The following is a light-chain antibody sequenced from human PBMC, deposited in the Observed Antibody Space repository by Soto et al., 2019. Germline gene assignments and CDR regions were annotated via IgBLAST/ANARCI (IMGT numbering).Light chain of an antibody. CDR2: KDN. CDR3: ATWDDSLSGPL. CDR1: NSNIGGNY. V-gene: IGLV1-47*01. Sequence: QPVLTQPPSASGTPGQRVTISCSGSNSNIGGNYVYWYQQLPGTAPKLLIYKDNQRPSGVPDRFSGSKSDTSASLAISGLRSEDEGDYYCATWDDSLSGPLFGGGTQLTVL. J-gene: IGLJ3*02.